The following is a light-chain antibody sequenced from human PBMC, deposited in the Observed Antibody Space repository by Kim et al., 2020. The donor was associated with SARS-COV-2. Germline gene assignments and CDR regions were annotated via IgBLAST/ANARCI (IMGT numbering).Light chain of an antibody. J-gene: IGKJ4*01. CDR3: QQYNNWLT. CDR2: GAS. V-gene: IGKV3-15*01. CDR1: QSVSSN. Sequence: EIVMTQSPATLSVSPGERATLSCRASQSVSSNLAWYQQKPVQATRLLIYGASTRATGISARFSGSGSGTVFTLTISSLQYEDFAVYYCQQYNNWLTFGGGTKVDIK.